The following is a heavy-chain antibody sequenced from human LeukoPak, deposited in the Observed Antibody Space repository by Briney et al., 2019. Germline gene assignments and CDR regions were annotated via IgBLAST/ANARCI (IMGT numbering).Heavy chain of an antibody. CDR2: IYTSGST. CDR1: GGSIRSFH. CDR3: AGAIAVPASPDYY. Sequence: KTSETLSLTCTVSGGSIRSFHWSWIRQPAGKGLEWIGRIYTSGSTDYSPSLASRVTMSVDTSKNQLSLKLNSVTAADTAVYYCAGAIAVPASPDYYWGLGTLVTVSS. V-gene: IGHV4-4*07. J-gene: IGHJ4*01. D-gene: IGHD2-21*02.